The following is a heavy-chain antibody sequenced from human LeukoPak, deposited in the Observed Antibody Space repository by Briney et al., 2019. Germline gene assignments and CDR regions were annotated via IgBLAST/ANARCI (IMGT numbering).Heavy chain of an antibody. D-gene: IGHD4-23*01. CDR3: ARDPDYGGAPFYFDY. V-gene: IGHV3-20*04. CDR2: INWNGGST. Sequence: GGSLRLSCAASGFTFDDYGMSWVRQAPGKGLEWVSGINWNGGSTGYADSVKGRFTISRDNAKNSLYLQVNSLRAEDTALYYCARDPDYGGAPFYFDYWGQGTLVTVSS. CDR1: GFTFDDYG. J-gene: IGHJ4*02.